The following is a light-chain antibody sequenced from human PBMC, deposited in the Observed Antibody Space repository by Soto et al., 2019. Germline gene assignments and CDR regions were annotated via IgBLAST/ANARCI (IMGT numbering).Light chain of an antibody. Sequence: EIVLTQSPGTLSLSPGEIATLSFSASQSVSSSYLAWYQQKPGQAPRLLIYGASSRATGIPDRFSGSGSGTDFTLTISRLEPEDFAVYYCQQYGSSPWTFGQGTRLEI. CDR1: QSVSSSY. J-gene: IGKJ5*01. CDR3: QQYGSSPWT. V-gene: IGKV3-20*01. CDR2: GAS.